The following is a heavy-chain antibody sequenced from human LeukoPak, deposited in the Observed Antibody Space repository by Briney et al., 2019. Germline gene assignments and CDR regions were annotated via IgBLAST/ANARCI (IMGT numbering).Heavy chain of an antibody. V-gene: IGHV1-69*13. Sequence: SVKVSCKASGGTFSSYAISWVRQAPGQGLEWMGGIIPIFGTANYAQKFQGRVTITADESTCTAYMELSSLRSEDTAVYYCARDPCGGGDCYSVPEYFQHWGQGTLVTVSS. D-gene: IGHD2-21*01. CDR3: ARDPCGGGDCYSVPEYFQH. CDR1: GGTFSSYA. CDR2: IIPIFGTA. J-gene: IGHJ1*01.